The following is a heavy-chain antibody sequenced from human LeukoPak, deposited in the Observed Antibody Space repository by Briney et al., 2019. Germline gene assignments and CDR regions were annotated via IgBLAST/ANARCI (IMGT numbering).Heavy chain of an antibody. J-gene: IGHJ4*02. CDR2: IYYSGST. CDR3: ARDSGDYGDFDY. CDR1: GGSISSSSYY. Sequence: SETLSLTCTVSGGSISSSSYYWSWIRQHPGKGLEWIGYIYYSGSTYYNPSLKSRVTISVDTSKNQFSLKLSSVTAADTAVYYCARDSGDYGDFDYWGQGTLVTVSS. V-gene: IGHV4-31*03. D-gene: IGHD4-17*01.